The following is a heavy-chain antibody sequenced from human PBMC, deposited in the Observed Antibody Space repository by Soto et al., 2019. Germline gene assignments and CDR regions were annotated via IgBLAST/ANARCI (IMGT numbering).Heavy chain of an antibody. V-gene: IGHV3-33*01. CDR3: ARNLDDTATNYAMGV. CDR2: IWHDGSDI. Sequence: QVQLMESGGGVVQPGRSLRLSCGASGFTFSRDVMHWVRQAPGKGLEGVALIWHDGSDISYGDYVKGRFTISRDNSKSTLYRQMNSLRADDTAVYYCARNLDDTATNYAMGVWGHGTTVSVTS. CDR1: GFTFSRDV. D-gene: IGHD2-8*01. J-gene: IGHJ6*02.